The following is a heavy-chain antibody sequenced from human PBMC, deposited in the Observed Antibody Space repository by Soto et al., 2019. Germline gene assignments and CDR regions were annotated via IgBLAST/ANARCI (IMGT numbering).Heavy chain of an antibody. J-gene: IGHJ4*02. D-gene: IGHD1-26*01. CDR2: ISANNGNT. V-gene: IGHV1-18*01. CDR1: GYNFTSFG. Sequence: AXXKVSCPGSGYNFTSFGISWXRQAPGQGLEWMGWISANNGNTNYAQKLQGRVTMTTDTSTSTAYMELRSLRSDDTAVYYCARDRGSYALDYWGQGTLVTVSS. CDR3: ARDRGSYALDY.